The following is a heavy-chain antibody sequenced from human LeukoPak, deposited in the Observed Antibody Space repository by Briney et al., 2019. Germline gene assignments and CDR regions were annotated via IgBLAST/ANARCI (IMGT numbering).Heavy chain of an antibody. V-gene: IGHV1-46*01. CDR1: GYIFTSYY. D-gene: IGHD3-22*01. CDR2: INPSGGST. Sequence: ASVKVSCKASGYIFTSYYIHWVRQAPGQGLEWMGIINPSGGSTSNAQKFQGRVTMTRDTSTRTVYMELSSLRSEDTAVYYCARDYVVNYYDSSGYQRGGDAVDIWGQGIMVTVSS. J-gene: IGHJ3*02. CDR3: ARDYVVNYYDSSGYQRGGDAVDI.